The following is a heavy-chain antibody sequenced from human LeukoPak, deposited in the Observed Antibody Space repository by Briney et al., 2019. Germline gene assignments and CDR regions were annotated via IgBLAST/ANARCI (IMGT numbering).Heavy chain of an antibody. D-gene: IGHD3-10*01. J-gene: IGHJ4*02. CDR2: INPSGGST. V-gene: IGHV1-46*01. CDR1: GYTFTSYY. Sequence: ASVTVSCKASGYTFTSYYMHWVRQAPGQGLEWMGIINPSGGSTSYAQKFQGRVTMTRDMSTSTVYMELSSLRSDDTAVYYCASTGRWLTELDYWGQGTLVTVSS. CDR3: ASTGRWLTELDY.